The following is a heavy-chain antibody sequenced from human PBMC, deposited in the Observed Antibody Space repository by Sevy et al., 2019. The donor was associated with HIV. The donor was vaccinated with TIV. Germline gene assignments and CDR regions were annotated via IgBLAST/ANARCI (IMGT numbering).Heavy chain of an antibody. CDR1: GGSISSYY. CDR2: IYYSGST. CDR3: ARHQGSLWFGELLHWFDP. J-gene: IGHJ5*02. Sequence: SETLSLTCTVSGGSISSYYWSWIRQPPGKGLEWIGYIYYSGSTNYNPSLKSRVTISVDTSKNQFSLKLSSVTAADTAVYYCARHQGSLWFGELLHWFDPWGQGTLVTVSS. D-gene: IGHD3-10*01. V-gene: IGHV4-59*08.